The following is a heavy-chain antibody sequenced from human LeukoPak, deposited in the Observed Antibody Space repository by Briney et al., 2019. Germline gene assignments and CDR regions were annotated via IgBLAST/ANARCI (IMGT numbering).Heavy chain of an antibody. CDR1: GGSIGTNY. CDR3: ARSDTHHIHSSSWHFDY. D-gene: IGHD6-13*01. V-gene: IGHV4-59*01. Sequence: SETLSLTCSVSGGSIGTNYWSWIRQVPGKGLEWIGYSSYSGSSNYNPSLKSRVTITVDTSKTQFSLYLNSVTAADTAVYYCARSDTHHIHSSSWHFDYWGQGTLVTVSS. CDR2: SSYSGSS. J-gene: IGHJ4*02.